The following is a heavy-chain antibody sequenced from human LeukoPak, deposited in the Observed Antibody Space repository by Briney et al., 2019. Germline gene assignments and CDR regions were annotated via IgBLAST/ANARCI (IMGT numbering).Heavy chain of an antibody. D-gene: IGHD2-2*02. V-gene: IGHV1-2*02. CDR2: INPKSGGT. CDR1: GYTFTDYY. Sequence: ASVKVSCKASGYTFTDYYMHWVRQAPGQGLEWMGWINPKSGGTKYAQRFQGRMTMTRDTSINTAYMELSSLRSDDTAVYYCARAQVAAAIGYYYYMDVWGKGTTVTVSS. CDR3: ARAQVAAAIGYYYYMDV. J-gene: IGHJ6*03.